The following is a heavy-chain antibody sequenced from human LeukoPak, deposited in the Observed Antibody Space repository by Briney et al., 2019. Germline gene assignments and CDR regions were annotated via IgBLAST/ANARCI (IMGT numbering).Heavy chain of an antibody. V-gene: IGHV3-21*01. D-gene: IGHD5-18*01. J-gene: IGHJ4*02. CDR3: ARGGSGYSYGSGY. Sequence: PGGSLRLSCAASGFTFSSYSMNWVRQAPGKGLEWVSSISSSSSYIYYADSVKGRFTISRDNAKNSLYLQMNSLRAEDTAVYYCARGGSGYSYGSGYWGQGTLVTVSS. CDR2: ISSSSSYI. CDR1: GFTFSSYS.